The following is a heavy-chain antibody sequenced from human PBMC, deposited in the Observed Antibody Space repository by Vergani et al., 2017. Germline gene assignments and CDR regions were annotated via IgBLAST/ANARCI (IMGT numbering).Heavy chain of an antibody. CDR1: GYTFTYRY. CDR3: ATADPEYCISTSCYRGYYYYGMDV. CDR2: ITPFNGNT. Sequence: QMQLVQSGAEVKKTGSSVKVSCKASGYTFTYRYLHWVRQAPGQALEWMGWITPFNGNTNYAQKFQDRVTITRDRSMSTAYMELSSLRSEDTAMYYCATADPEYCISTSCYRGYYYYGMDVWGQGTTVTVSS. J-gene: IGHJ6*02. V-gene: IGHV1-45*02. D-gene: IGHD2-2*01.